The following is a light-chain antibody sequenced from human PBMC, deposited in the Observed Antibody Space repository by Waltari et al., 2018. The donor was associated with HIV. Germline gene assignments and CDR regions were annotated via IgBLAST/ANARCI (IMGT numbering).Light chain of an antibody. CDR3: QQSYITPLFP. V-gene: IGKV1-39*01. J-gene: IGKJ3*01. CDR2: AAT. Sequence: DLQVTQSASSLSASVGDRVTITCRASQSISSYLKWYQQKPGKAPKLLIYAATSLQSGVPSRFSGSGSGTDFTLTISSLQPEDFATYYCQQSYITPLFPFDPGTKVDIK. CDR1: QSISSY.